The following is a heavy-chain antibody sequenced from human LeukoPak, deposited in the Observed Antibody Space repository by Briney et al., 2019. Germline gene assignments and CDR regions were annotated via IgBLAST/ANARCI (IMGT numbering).Heavy chain of an antibody. V-gene: IGHV3-48*03. Sequence: PGGSLRLSCAGSGFTFSSYGLRWVRQAPGKGLEWVSYISSSGSAIYYADSVRGRFTISRDNAKNSLYLQMNSLSGEDTAVYYCAASGVVTGSPHGFDIWGQGTMVTVSS. CDR3: AASGVVTGSPHGFDI. CDR1: GFTFSSYG. CDR2: ISSSGSAI. J-gene: IGHJ3*02. D-gene: IGHD2-21*02.